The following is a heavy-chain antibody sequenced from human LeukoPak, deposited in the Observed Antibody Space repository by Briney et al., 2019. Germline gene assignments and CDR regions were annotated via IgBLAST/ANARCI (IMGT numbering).Heavy chain of an antibody. CDR2: VSGNGGYT. CDR3: ARGSGGYSSAPDAFDI. V-gene: IGHV3-23*01. J-gene: IGHJ3*02. D-gene: IGHD6-19*01. Sequence: GGSLRLSCAASGFTFSSYAMSWVRQAPGKGLEWVSGVSGNGGYTYYADSVKGRFTISRDNSRNTLYLQMNSLRAEDTAVYYCARGSGGYSSAPDAFDIWGQGTMVTVSS. CDR1: GFTFSSYA.